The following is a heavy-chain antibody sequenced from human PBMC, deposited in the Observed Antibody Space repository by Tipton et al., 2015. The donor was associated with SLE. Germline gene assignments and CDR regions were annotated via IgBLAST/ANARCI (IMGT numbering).Heavy chain of an antibody. CDR2: IKHSGNT. V-gene: IGHV4-34*01. J-gene: IGHJ4*02. CDR3: ARIHPNNYGDYGPFDY. CDR1: GGSFSGNY. Sequence: TLSLTCAVYGGSFSGNYWSWIRQPPGKGLEWIGEIKHSGNTIYNPSLKSRVTISVDTSKNQFSLRLTSVTAADTAVYFCARIHPNNYGDYGPFDYWGQGILVTVSS. D-gene: IGHD4-17*01.